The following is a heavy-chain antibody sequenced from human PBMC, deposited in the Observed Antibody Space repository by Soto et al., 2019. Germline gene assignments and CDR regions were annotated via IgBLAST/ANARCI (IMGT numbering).Heavy chain of an antibody. V-gene: IGHV3-23*01. D-gene: IGHD6-25*01. CDR3: ARAIGADFFDY. CDR1: GFTFSNYA. J-gene: IGHJ4*02. Sequence: PGGSLRLSCIAYGFTFSNYAMSWVRQAPGKGLEWVSTISDNGANTFIGDSMKDHFDISRDNSKNTVFLHLSTVRAEDTAIYYCARAIGADFFDYWGQGTPVTVSS. CDR2: ISDNGANT.